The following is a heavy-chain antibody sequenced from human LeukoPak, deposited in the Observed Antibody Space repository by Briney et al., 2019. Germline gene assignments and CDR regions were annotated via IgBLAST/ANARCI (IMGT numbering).Heavy chain of an antibody. Sequence: GGSLRLSCSASGFTLSTYWMSWVRQAPGKGLEWVSAISGSGGSTYYADSVKGRFTISRDNSKNTLYLQMNSLRAEDTAVYYCAKGSTVTTVGDFDYWGQGTLVTVSS. CDR3: AKGSTVTTVGDFDY. D-gene: IGHD4-11*01. J-gene: IGHJ4*02. CDR2: ISGSGGST. CDR1: GFTLSTYW. V-gene: IGHV3-23*01.